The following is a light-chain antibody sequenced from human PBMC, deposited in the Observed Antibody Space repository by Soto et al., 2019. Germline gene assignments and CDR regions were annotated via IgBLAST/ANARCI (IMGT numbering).Light chain of an antibody. V-gene: IGLV4-69*01. CDR1: SGYSTYG. CDR3: QTWRTCIWL. J-gene: IGLJ3*02. Sequence: QPVLTQSPSASASLGASVKLTCTQSSGYSTYGIAWHQQQPEKGPRFLMKLNNDGSHNKGDGSPDRVSGSCAWAERYLTMSCRQLEDEDDYYCQTWRTCIWLFCGGTKLTVL. CDR2: LNNDGSH.